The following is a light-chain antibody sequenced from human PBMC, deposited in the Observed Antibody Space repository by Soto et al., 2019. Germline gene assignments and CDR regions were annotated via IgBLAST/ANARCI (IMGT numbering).Light chain of an antibody. CDR1: SSDIGNYDF. V-gene: IGLV2-8*01. CDR2: EVS. Sequence: QSALTQPASVSGSPGQSITISCTGTSSDIGNYDFVSWYQQHPGKAPKLMIYEVSKRPSGVPDRFSGSKSGNTASLTVSGLQAEDEADYYCSSYAGSNNFVVFGGGTKLTVL. CDR3: SSYAGSNNFVV. J-gene: IGLJ2*01.